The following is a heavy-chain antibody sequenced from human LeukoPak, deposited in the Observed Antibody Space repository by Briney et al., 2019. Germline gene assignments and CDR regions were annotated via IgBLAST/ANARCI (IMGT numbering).Heavy chain of an antibody. Sequence: SETLSLTCSVSGGSISRYHWSWIRQPPGKGLEWTGYIYYSGSTNYNPSLKSRVTISVDTSNNLFSLKLNSVTAADTAVYYCARGQTGYSSGWYAFDIWGQGTMVTVSS. CDR2: IYYSGST. D-gene: IGHD6-19*01. J-gene: IGHJ3*02. CDR3: ARGQTGYSSGWYAFDI. V-gene: IGHV4-59*01. CDR1: GGSISRYH.